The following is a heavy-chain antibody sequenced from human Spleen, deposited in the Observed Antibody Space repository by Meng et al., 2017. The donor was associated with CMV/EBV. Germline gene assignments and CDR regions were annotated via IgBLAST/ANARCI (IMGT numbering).Heavy chain of an antibody. CDR2: ISYDGSNK. CDR1: HA. CDR3: ASGFPRYCSSTNCYSLDAFDI. J-gene: IGHJ3*02. Sequence: HAMHWVRQAPGKGLEWVAFISYDGSNKYYADSVKGRFSISRDNSRDTLYLQMNSLRAEDTAVYHCASGFPRYCSSTNCYSLDAFDIWGQGTMVTVSS. V-gene: IGHV3-30-3*01. D-gene: IGHD2-2*01.